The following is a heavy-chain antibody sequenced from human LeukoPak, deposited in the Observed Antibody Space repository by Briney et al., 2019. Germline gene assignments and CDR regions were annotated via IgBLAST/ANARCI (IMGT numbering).Heavy chain of an antibody. CDR3: ARDLTTPKTPVHYYYMDV. J-gene: IGHJ6*03. V-gene: IGHV3-21*01. CDR1: GFTFSSYS. Sequence: PGGSLRLSCAASGFTFSSYSMNWVRQAPGKGLEWVSSISSSSSYIYYADSVKGRFTISRDNAKNSLYLQMNSLRAEDTAVYYCARDLTTPKTPVHYYYMDVWGKGTTVTVSS. CDR2: ISSSSSYI. D-gene: IGHD4-17*01.